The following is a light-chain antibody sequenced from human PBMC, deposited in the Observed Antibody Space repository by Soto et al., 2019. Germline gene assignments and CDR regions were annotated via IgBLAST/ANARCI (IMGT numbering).Light chain of an antibody. CDR2: GAS. Sequence: EIVLTQSPGTLSLSPGERATLSCRISQSLTSSYLAWYQQKPGRAPRLLIYGASSRVTGIPDRFRGSGSGTDFTLTINSMEPEDFAVYYCQQYESSPPSYTFGQGTKLEIK. V-gene: IGKV3-20*01. J-gene: IGKJ2*01. CDR1: QSLTSSY. CDR3: QQYESSPPSYT.